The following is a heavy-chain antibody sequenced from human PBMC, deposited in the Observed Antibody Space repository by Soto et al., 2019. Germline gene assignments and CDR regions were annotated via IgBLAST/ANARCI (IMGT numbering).Heavy chain of an antibody. CDR1: GFTVSSNY. J-gene: IGHJ4*02. D-gene: IGHD2-15*01. CDR2: IYSGGST. Sequence: GGSLRLSCAASGFTVSSNYMSWVRQAPGKGLEWVSVIYSGGSTYYADSVKGRFTISRDNSKNTLYLQMNSLRVEDTAVYYCAREGYCSGGSCNSGFDYWGQGTLVTVSS. CDR3: AREGYCSGGSCNSGFDY. V-gene: IGHV3-66*01.